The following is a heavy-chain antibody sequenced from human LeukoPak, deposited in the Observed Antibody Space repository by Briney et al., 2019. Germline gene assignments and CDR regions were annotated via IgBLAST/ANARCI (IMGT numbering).Heavy chain of an antibody. CDR1: GFTFSSQA. J-gene: IGHJ4*02. CDR2: INWNGGST. D-gene: IGHD1-26*01. Sequence: GGSLRLSCVASGFTFSSQAMSWVRQAPGKGLEWVSGINWNGGSTGYADSVKGRFTISRDNAKNSLYLQMNSLRAEDTALYYCARVEVNSGSYPVYFDYWGQGTLVTVSS. CDR3: ARVEVNSGSYPVYFDY. V-gene: IGHV3-20*04.